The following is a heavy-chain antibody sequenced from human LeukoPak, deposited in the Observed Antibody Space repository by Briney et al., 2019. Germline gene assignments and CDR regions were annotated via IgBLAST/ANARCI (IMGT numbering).Heavy chain of an antibody. D-gene: IGHD3-10*01. CDR1: GFTFSSYT. CDR2: LSGSSSYI. CDR3: AKSRERLRGADFDY. J-gene: IGHJ4*02. V-gene: IGHV3-21*01. Sequence: GGPLRLSCAASGFTFSSYTMSWVRQAPGKGLEWVSSLSGSSSYIYYADSMKGRFTISRDNAKNSLYPQMDSLSAEDTAVYYCAKSRERLRGADFDYWGQGTLVTVSS.